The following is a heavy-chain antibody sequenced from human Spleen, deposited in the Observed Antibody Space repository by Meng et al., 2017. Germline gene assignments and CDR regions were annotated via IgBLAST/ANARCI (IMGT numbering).Heavy chain of an antibody. J-gene: IGHJ4*02. CDR3: ARGVDESSGYYYVG. D-gene: IGHD3-22*01. CDR1: GGSITSTSSY. V-gene: IGHV4-30-4*01. CDR2: IYYSGST. Sequence: HLQESGPGLVKPSETLSLTCTISGGSITSTSSYWSWISQPPGKGLEWIGDIYYSGSTFYSPSLKSRVTISVDTSKNQFSLKLKSVTAADTAVYYCARGVDESSGYYYVGWGQGTLVTVSS.